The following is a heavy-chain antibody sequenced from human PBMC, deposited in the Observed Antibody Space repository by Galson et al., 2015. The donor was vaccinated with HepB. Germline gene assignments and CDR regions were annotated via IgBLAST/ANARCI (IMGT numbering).Heavy chain of an antibody. CDR3: ARRGSRGGGEMVAFDI. V-gene: IGHV6-1*01. CDR2: TYYRSKWYN. J-gene: IGHJ4*02. Sequence: CAISGDSVSSSSAAWNWIRQSPSRGLEWLGRTYYRSKWYNDYAASVKSRITINPDTSKNQFSLQLNSVTPEDTAVYYCARRGSRGGGEMVAFDIWGQGTLVTVSS. CDR1: GDSVSSSSAA. D-gene: IGHD2-8*01.